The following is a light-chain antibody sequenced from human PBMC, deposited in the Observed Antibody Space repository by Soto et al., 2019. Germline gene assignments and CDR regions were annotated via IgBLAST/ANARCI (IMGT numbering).Light chain of an antibody. Sequence: DIQMTQSPSTLSASVGDRVTITCRASQSVDTWLAWYQQKPGKAPKLLIYDAPYLEIGVPLRFSGSGSGTEFTLSISSLQPDDFATYYCRQYNSYYPTFGQGTKVDIK. J-gene: IGKJ1*01. CDR3: RQYNSYYPT. V-gene: IGKV1-5*01. CDR1: QSVDTW. CDR2: DAP.